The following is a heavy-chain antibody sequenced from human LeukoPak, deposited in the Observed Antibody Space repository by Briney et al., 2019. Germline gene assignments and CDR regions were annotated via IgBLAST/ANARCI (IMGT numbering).Heavy chain of an antibody. CDR3: ASIIAVAGY. D-gene: IGHD6-19*01. CDR2: ISSSGSTI. J-gene: IGHJ4*02. CDR1: GFTFSSYA. Sequence: QPGGSLRLSCAASGFTFSSYAMSWVRQAPGKGLEWVSYISSSGSTIYYADSVKGRFTISRDNAKNSLYLQMNSLRAEDTAVYYCASIIAVAGYWGQGTLVTVSS. V-gene: IGHV3-48*03.